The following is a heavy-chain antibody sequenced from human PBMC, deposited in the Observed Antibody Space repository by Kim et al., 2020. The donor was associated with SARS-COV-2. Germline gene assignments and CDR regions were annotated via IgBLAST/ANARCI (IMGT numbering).Heavy chain of an antibody. CDR2: IIPIFGTA. J-gene: IGHJ4*02. CDR1: GGTFSSYA. Sequence: SVKVSCKASGGTFSSYAISWVRQAPGQGLEWMGGIIPIFGTANYAQKFQGRVTITADKSTSTAYMELSSLRSEDTAVYYCARGHGSGSYYPPGYWGQGTLVTVSS. CDR3: ARGHGSGSYYPPGY. V-gene: IGHV1-69*06. D-gene: IGHD3-10*01.